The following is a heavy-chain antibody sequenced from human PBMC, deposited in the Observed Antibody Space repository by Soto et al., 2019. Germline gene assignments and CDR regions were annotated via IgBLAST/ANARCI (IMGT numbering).Heavy chain of an antibody. CDR3: ARGPIVLVPASGNWFEP. Sequence: SETLSLTCTVSGDSISSYYWSWIRQPPGKGLEWIGYIYYSGSTNYNPSLKSRVTISVDTSKNQFSLKLSSVTAADTAVYYCARGPIVLVPASGNWFEPWGQGTLVTVS. J-gene: IGHJ5*02. V-gene: IGHV4-59*01. CDR2: IYYSGST. CDR1: GDSISSYY. D-gene: IGHD2-2*01.